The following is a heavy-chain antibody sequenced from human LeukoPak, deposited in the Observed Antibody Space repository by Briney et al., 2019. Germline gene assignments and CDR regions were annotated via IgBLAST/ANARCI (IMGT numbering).Heavy chain of an antibody. CDR3: ARHQYSGYDFWYFDY. V-gene: IGHV4-59*08. CDR1: GGSISSCY. D-gene: IGHD5-12*01. J-gene: IGHJ4*02. CDR2: IYYSGST. Sequence: PSETLSLTCTVSGGSISSCYWSWIRQPPGKGLEWIGYIYYSGSTNYNPSLKSRVTISVDTSKNQFSLKLGSVTAADTAVYYCARHQYSGYDFWYFDYWGQGTLVTVSS.